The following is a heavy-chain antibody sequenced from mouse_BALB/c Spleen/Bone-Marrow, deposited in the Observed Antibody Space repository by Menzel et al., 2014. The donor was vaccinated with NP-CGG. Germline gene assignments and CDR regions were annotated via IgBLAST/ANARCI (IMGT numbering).Heavy chain of an antibody. CDR2: ISGGGSYT. CDR3: ARHAYYDQTEVSFVY. CDR1: GFTFSNYG. V-gene: IGHV5-9-2*01. D-gene: IGHD2-4*01. J-gene: IGHJ3*01. Sequence: EVKLMESGGGLVKSGGSLKLSCAASGFTFSNYGMSWVRQTPEKSLEWVATISGGGSYTFYSDSVKGRFTISRDNAKNNLYLQLSSLRSEDTALYYCARHAYYDQTEVSFVYWGQGTLVTVSA.